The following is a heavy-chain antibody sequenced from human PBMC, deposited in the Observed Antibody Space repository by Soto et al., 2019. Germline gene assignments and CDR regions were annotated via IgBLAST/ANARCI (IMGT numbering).Heavy chain of an antibody. D-gene: IGHD6-6*01. V-gene: IGHV4-34*01. J-gene: IGHJ5*01. CDR1: GGSFSGYY. Sequence: QVQLQQWGAGLLKPSETLSLTCAVYGGSFSGYYWVWIRQTQRKGLEWVGEITHSGSTNHSTSLRSRVTSNADACNHECSRRLSSVTAADTAVYYCARCAVLGTSASTLGARLFSRGSFWFDSWGEGTLVTVSS. CDR3: ARCAVLGTSASTLGARLFSRGSFWFDS. CDR2: ITHSGST.